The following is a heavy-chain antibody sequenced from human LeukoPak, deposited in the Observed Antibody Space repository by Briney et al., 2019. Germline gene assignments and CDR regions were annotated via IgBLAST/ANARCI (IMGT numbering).Heavy chain of an antibody. J-gene: IGHJ4*02. CDR2: ISDSGGNT. Sequence: PAGGSLRLSCAASGFTFSSYAMSWVRQAPGKWLEWVSSISDSGGNTYYADSVRGRFTISGDKSKNTVFLQMNSLRAEDTAIYYCAIVLNLPDCWGQGTLATV. V-gene: IGHV3-23*01. CDR3: AIVLNLPDC. D-gene: IGHD2-8*01. CDR1: GFTFSSYA.